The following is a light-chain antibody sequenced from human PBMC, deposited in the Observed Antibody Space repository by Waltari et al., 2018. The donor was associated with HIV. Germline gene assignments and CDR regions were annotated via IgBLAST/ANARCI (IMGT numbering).Light chain of an antibody. V-gene: IGLV1-44*01. Sequence: QSVLAQPPSASGTPVQRVTISCSGSRSNIGSNSVNWYQHFPGTAPKLLIYGDSLRPSGVPARFSGSKFGTSASLVITGLQSGDEADYYCSTWDDRLNGPVVFGGGTRLTVL. CDR1: RSNIGSNS. CDR3: STWDDRLNGPVV. CDR2: GDS. J-gene: IGLJ2*01.